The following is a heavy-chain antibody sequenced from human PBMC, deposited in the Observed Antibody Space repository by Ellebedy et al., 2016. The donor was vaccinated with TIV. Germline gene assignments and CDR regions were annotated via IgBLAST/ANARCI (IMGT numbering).Heavy chain of an antibody. V-gene: IGHV3-7*03. D-gene: IGHD2-8*01. Sequence: GGSLRLSXAASGFTFSSYWMSWVRQAPGKGLEWVANIKQDGSEKYYVDSVKGRFTISRDNAKNSLYLQMNSLRAEDTAVYYCARAPVLMVYATMDVWGQGTTVTVSS. J-gene: IGHJ6*02. CDR3: ARAPVLMVYATMDV. CDR1: GFTFSSYW. CDR2: IKQDGSEK.